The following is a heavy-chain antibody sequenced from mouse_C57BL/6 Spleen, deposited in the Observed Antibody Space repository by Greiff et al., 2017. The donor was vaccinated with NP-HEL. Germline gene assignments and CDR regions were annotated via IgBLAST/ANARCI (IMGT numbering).Heavy chain of an antibody. CDR1: GFTFSDYG. V-gene: IGHV5-17*01. D-gene: IGHD2-1*01. CDR2: ISSGSSTI. CDR3: ARKILPHYAMDY. Sequence: EVQLQESGGGLVKPGGSLKLSCAASGFTFSDYGMHWVRQATEKGLEWVAYISSGSSTIYYADTVKGRFTISRDNAKNTLFLQMTSLRSEDTAMYYCARKILPHYAMDYWGQGTSVTVSS. J-gene: IGHJ4*01.